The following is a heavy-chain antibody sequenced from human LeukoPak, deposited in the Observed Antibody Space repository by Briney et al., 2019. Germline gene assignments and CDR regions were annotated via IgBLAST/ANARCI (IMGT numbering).Heavy chain of an antibody. Sequence: SETLSLTCTVSGGSISSYYWSWIRQPAGKGLEWIGRISSSGSTYYNPSLKSRVTISVGTSKNQFSLKLSSVTAADTAMYYCARAPLPEDYFDYWGQGTLVTVSS. V-gene: IGHV4-4*07. CDR3: ARAPLPEDYFDY. D-gene: IGHD1-26*01. CDR1: GGSISSYY. J-gene: IGHJ4*02. CDR2: ISSSGST.